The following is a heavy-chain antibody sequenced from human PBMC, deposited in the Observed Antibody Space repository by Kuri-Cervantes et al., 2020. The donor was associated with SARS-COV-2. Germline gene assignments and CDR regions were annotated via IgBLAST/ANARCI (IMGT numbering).Heavy chain of an antibody. CDR1: GFTFSSYT. D-gene: IGHD3/OR15-3a*01. CDR2: ISSSSSHI. CDR3: ARQGTGFDF. V-gene: IGHV3-21*04. Sequence: GGSLRLSCAASGFTFSSYTMNWVRQAPGKGLEWVSVISSSSSHIFYADSVRGRFTVSRDNSKNTVYLQMHSLRVEDTALYYCARQGTGFDFWGQGTLVTVSS. J-gene: IGHJ4*02.